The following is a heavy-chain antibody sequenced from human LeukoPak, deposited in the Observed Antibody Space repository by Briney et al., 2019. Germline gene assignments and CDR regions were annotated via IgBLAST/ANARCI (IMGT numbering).Heavy chain of an antibody. CDR1: GYTLTELS. D-gene: IGHD6-6*01. J-gene: IGHJ4*02. Sequence: ASVKVSCKVSGYTLTELSMHWVRQAPGKGLEWMGGFDPEDGETIYAQKFQGRVTMTEDTSTDTAYMELSSLRSEGTAVYYCATAPLEQLVFDYWGQGTLVTVSS. CDR2: FDPEDGET. CDR3: ATAPLEQLVFDY. V-gene: IGHV1-24*01.